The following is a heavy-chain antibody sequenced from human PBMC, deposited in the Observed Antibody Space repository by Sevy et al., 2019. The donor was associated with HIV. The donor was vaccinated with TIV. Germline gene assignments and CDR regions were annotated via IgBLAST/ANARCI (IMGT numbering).Heavy chain of an antibody. CDR1: GYSISSGYY. CDR3: VRLVTAVVYYFDY. D-gene: IGHD5-18*01. V-gene: IGHV4-38-2*02. J-gene: IGHJ4*02. Sequence: SETLSLTCTVSGYSISSGYYWGWIRQSPGKGLEWIVSFYLGGSTYYNPSLKSRVTISPDSSKNQFSLKLNSVTAADTAVYFCVRLVTAVVYYFDYWGQGTLVTVSS. CDR2: FYLGGST.